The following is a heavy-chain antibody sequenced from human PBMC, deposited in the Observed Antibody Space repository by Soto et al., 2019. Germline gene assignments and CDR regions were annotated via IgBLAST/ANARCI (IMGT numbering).Heavy chain of an antibody. D-gene: IGHD4-17*01. V-gene: IGHV3-13*01. J-gene: IGHJ4*02. CDR3: ATGDYVF. CDR1: GFIFSSYD. CDR2: IGTAGDT. Sequence: EVQLVESGGGLVQPGGSLRLSCTASGFIFSSYDMHWVRQASGKGLEWVSAIGTAGDTYYLDSVKGRFTISREDAKNSLYLQMNSLRARDTAVYYCATGDYVFWGQGALVTVSS.